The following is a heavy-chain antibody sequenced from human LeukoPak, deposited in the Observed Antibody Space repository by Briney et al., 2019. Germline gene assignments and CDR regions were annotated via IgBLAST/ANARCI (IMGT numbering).Heavy chain of an antibody. V-gene: IGHV1-18*01. D-gene: IGHD6-25*01. CDR1: GYTFTSYG. J-gene: IGHJ5*02. CDR3: ARVPALYNWFDP. Sequence: ASVKVSCKASGYTFTSYGISWVRQAPGQGLEWMGWISAYNGNTNYAQKFQGRVTMTRDMSTSTVYMELSSLRSEDTAVYYCARVPALYNWFDPWGQGTLVTVSS. CDR2: ISAYNGNT.